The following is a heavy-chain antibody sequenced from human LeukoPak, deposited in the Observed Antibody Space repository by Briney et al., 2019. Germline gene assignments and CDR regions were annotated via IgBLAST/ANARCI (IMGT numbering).Heavy chain of an antibody. D-gene: IGHD2-2*01. CDR2: MNPNSGNT. V-gene: IGHV1-8*01. CDR3: ARGRVVPAADWFDP. Sequence: GASVKVSCKASGYTFTSYDINWVRQATGQGLEWMGWMNPNSGNTGYAQKFQGRVTMTRSTSISTAYMELSSLRSEDTAVYYCARGRVVPAADWFDPWGQGTLVTVSS. J-gene: IGHJ5*02. CDR1: GYTFTSYD.